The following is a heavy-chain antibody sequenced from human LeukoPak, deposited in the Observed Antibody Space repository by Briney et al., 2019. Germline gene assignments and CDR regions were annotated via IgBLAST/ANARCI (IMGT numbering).Heavy chain of an antibody. J-gene: IGHJ4*02. V-gene: IGHV1-69*04. D-gene: IGHD3-22*01. CDR1: GGTFSSYA. Sequence: ASVKVSCKASGGTFSSYAITWVRQAPGQGLEWMGRIIPILGIANYAQKFQGRVSITADKSTSTAYMELSSLRSEDTAVYYCARGLTSGRYDSSGTYFDYWGQGNLVTVSP. CDR3: ARGLTSGRYDSSGTYFDY. CDR2: IIPILGIA.